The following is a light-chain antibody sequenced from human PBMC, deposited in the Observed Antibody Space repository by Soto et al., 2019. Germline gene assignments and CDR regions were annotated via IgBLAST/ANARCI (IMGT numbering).Light chain of an antibody. CDR1: SSNIGSNY. CDR3: ATWDGSLSGVV. Sequence: QLVLTQPPSASGTPGQRVTISCSGSSSNIGSNYVFWYQHFPGTAPKVLIYSNNQRPSGVPDRISGSKSGTSASLAISGLRSEDEAEYYCATWDGSLSGVVFGGGTKLTVL. CDR2: SNN. J-gene: IGLJ2*01. V-gene: IGLV1-47*02.